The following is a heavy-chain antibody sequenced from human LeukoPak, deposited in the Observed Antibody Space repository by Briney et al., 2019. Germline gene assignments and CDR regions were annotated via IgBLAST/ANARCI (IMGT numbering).Heavy chain of an antibody. CDR2: IKPDGSQE. CDR3: ARRTKLERHMLDAFDI. Sequence: PGGSLRLSCAASGFTFSKYWMNWVRLAPGKGLEWVANIKPDGSQEYYVDSVKGRFTISRDNARNSLYLQMNSLRADDTAVYYCARRTKLERHMLDAFDIWGQGTMVTVSS. D-gene: IGHD1-1*01. V-gene: IGHV3-7*01. CDR1: GFTFSKYW. J-gene: IGHJ3*02.